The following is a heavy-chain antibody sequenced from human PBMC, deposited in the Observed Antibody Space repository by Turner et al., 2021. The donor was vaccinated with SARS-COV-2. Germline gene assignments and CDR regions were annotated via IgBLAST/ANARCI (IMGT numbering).Heavy chain of an antibody. D-gene: IGHD1-26*01. J-gene: IGHJ5*02. CDR1: GFTVSSNY. V-gene: IGHV3-66*02. CDR3: ATDLKGGRGP. Sequence: EVQLVESGGGFVQPGGSLRLSCAASGFTVSSNYMSWVRQGPGKGVEWVSVIYSGGSTYYADSVKGRFTISRDNSKNTLYLQMNSLRAEDTAVYYCATDLKGGRGPWGQGTLVTVSS. CDR2: IYSGGST.